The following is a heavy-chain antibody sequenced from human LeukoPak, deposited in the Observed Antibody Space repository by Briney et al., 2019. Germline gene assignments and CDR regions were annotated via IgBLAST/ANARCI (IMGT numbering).Heavy chain of an antibody. J-gene: IGHJ5*02. CDR3: ARDSSSKTYAWFDP. CDR2: SNPNSGGT. D-gene: IGHD6-6*01. Sequence: GASVKVSCKASGYTFTGYYMHWVRQAPGQGLEWMGWSNPNSGGTNYTQKFQGRVTMTRDTSISTAYMELSRLRSDDTAVYYCARDSSSKTYAWFDPWGQGTLVTVSS. V-gene: IGHV1-2*02. CDR1: GYTFTGYY.